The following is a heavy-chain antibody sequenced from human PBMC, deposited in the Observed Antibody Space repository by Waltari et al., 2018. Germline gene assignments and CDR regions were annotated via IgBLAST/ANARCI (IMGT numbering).Heavy chain of an antibody. CDR3: ARDLVGSGWSIDY. CDR2: ITPHTAGT. D-gene: IGHD6-19*01. Sequence: QVQLVPYGAEVKELGGTVKVSCKPSGYTLTRQYIHWVRHAPGQGLEWMGRITPHTAGTYYSQKFQGRVTMTRDMSITTSYMEVSSLRSDDTAVYYCARDLVGSGWSIDYWGQGTLVTVSS. CDR1: GYTLTRQY. V-gene: IGHV1-2*06. J-gene: IGHJ4*02.